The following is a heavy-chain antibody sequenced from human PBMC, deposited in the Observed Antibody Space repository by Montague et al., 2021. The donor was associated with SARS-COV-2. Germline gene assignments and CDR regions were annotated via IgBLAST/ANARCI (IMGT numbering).Heavy chain of an antibody. D-gene: IGHD3-3*01. CDR2: IYYSGST. CDR1: GGSISSYY. CDR3: ARKTSRGLTIFGVVTASYCFDY. Sequence: SETLSLTCTVSGGSISSYYRSWIRQPLGKGLEWIGYIYYSGSTNXNPSLKSRVTISVDTSKNQFSLKLSSVTAADTAVFYCARKTSRGLTIFGVVTASYCFDYWGQGTLVTVSS. J-gene: IGHJ4*02. V-gene: IGHV4-59*08.